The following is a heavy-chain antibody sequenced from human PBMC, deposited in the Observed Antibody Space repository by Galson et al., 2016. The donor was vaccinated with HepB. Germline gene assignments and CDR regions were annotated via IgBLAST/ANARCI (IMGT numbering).Heavy chain of an antibody. CDR1: GFTFSSYN. J-gene: IGHJ6*02. CDR3: SRDFSKYSRDKAVGGMEV. Sequence: LRLSCAASGFTFSSYNLHWVRQAPGKGLEWVSSLSSRSTYMYYADSAKGRFAISRDDAKNSLFLEMNSLRADDTAVYYCSRDFSKYSRDKAVGGMEVWGQGTTVTVSS. D-gene: IGHD1-26*01. CDR2: LSSRSTYM. V-gene: IGHV3-21*01.